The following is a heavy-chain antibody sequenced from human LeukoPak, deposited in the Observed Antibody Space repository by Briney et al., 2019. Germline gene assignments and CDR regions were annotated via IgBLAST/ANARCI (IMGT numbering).Heavy chain of an antibody. CDR2: ISGSGGST. CDR3: AKVQGVPAAIRVGYFDY. J-gene: IGHJ4*02. Sequence: GGSLRLSCAASGFTFSSYAMSWVRQAPGKGLEWVSAISGSGGSTYYADSVKGRFTISRDNSKNTLYLQMNSLRAEDTAVYYCAKVQGVPAAIRVGYFDYWGQGTLVTVSS. CDR1: GFTFSSYA. D-gene: IGHD2-2*02. V-gene: IGHV3-23*01.